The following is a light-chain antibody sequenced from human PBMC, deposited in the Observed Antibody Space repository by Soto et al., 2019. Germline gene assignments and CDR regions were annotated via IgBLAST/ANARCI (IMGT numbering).Light chain of an antibody. CDR3: QQRNNWPLT. CDR2: EAL. V-gene: IGKV3-11*01. Sequence: DIVLTQSPVTLPASLGGRATLSGRASQSVSSNLAWYQQKPGQAPRLLIYEALNRATGIPARFSGSGSGTDFTLTISSLEPEDFAVYYRQQRNNWPLTFGGGTKVDI. J-gene: IGKJ4*02. CDR1: QSVSSN.